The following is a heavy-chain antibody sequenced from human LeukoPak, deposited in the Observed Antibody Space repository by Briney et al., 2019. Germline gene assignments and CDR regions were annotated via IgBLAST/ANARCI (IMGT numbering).Heavy chain of an antibody. CDR2: INHSGST. V-gene: IGHV4-34*01. J-gene: IGHJ5*02. Sequence: WETLSLTCAVYGGSFSGYYWSWIRQPPGKGLEWIGEINHSGSTNYNPSLKSRVTTSVDTSKNQFSLKLSSVTAADTAVYYCARRHDYYYGSGSHNNWFDPWGLGTLVTVSS. CDR3: ARRHDYYYGSGSHNNWFDP. D-gene: IGHD3-10*01. CDR1: GGSFSGYY.